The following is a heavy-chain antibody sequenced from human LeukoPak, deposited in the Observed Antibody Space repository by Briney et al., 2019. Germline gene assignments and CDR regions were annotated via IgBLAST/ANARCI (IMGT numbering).Heavy chain of an antibody. V-gene: IGHV3-21*01. CDR1: GFTFSIYS. J-gene: IGHJ4*02. Sequence: KPGGSLRLSCAASGFTFSIYSMNWVRQAPGKGLEWVSSISSSSSYIYYADSVKGRFTISRDNAKNSLYLQMNSLRAEDTAVYYCTRGLAISTSGWYDTFDYWGQGALVTVSS. CDR3: TRGLAISTSGWYDTFDY. D-gene: IGHD6-19*01. CDR2: ISSSSSYI.